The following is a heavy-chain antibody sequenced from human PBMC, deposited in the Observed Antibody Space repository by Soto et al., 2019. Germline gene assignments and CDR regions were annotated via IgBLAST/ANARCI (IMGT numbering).Heavy chain of an antibody. V-gene: IGHV3-74*01. J-gene: IGHJ4*02. Sequence: EVQLVESGGDLVQPGGFLRLSCATSGFTFSRYWMHWVRQVPGKGLVWVSRINSDGSSISYSDSVKGRFTISRDNAKNPVYLQMNRLRVEATAVYYCARLPVDTITSLAYWGQGTLVTVSS. CDR1: GFTFSRYW. CDR3: ARLPVDTITSLAY. D-gene: IGHD3-3*01. CDR2: INSDGSSI.